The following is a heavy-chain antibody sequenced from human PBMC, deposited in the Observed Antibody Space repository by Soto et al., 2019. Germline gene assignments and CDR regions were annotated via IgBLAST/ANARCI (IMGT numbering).Heavy chain of an antibody. CDR2: IIPILGLA. Sequence: QVQLVQSGAEVKKPGSSVKVYCKASGGTFSSYTISWVRQAPGQGLEWMGRIIPILGLAHYAQKFQGRVTITAEKSTSTAYMELSSLRSEDTAVYYCASGLAYCGGDCFVFDYWGQGPLVTVSS. J-gene: IGHJ4*02. CDR1: GGTFSSYT. V-gene: IGHV1-69*02. D-gene: IGHD2-21*02. CDR3: ASGLAYCGGDCFVFDY.